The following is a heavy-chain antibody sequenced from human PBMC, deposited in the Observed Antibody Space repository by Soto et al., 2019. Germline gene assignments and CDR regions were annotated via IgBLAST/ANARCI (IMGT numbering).Heavy chain of an antibody. J-gene: IGHJ6*02. CDR1: GGSISIGDYY. CDR2: IYYSGST. D-gene: IGHD3-3*01. CDR3: ARDAHKYYDFWSGYFDRNYYYYGMDV. V-gene: IGHV4-30-4*02. Sequence: PSDTLSLTCTVSGGSISIGDYYWSWILHPPGKGLEWIGSIYYSGSTYYNPSLKSRVTISVDTSKNQFSLKLSSVTAADTAVYYCARDAHKYYDFWSGYFDRNYYYYGMDVWGQGTTVTVSS.